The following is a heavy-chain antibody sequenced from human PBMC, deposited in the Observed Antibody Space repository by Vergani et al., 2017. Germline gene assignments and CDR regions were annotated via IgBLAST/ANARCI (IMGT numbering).Heavy chain of an antibody. J-gene: IGHJ4*02. D-gene: IGHD4-17*01. Sequence: VQLVESGGGVVQPGRSLRLSCAASGFTFSSYWMSWVCQAPGKGLEGVANIKQDGSEKYYVDSVKGRFTISRDNAKNSLYLQMNSLRAEDTAVYYCARDGETTVTTSCDYWGQGTLVTVSS. CDR1: GFTFSSYW. V-gene: IGHV3-7*03. CDR2: IKQDGSEK. CDR3: ARDGETTVTTSCDY.